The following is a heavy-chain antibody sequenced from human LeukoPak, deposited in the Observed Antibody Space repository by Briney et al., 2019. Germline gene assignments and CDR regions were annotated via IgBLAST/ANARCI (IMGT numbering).Heavy chain of an antibody. Sequence: GGSLRLSCAASGFTFSSYGIQCVREAPGKGLEGVAVISYDGSNKYYADSVKGRSTISRDNSKNTLYLQMNSLRAEDTAVYYCAKETLAYCSSTSCYPLRGQGTLVTVSS. CDR2: ISYDGSNK. J-gene: IGHJ4*02. D-gene: IGHD2-2*01. CDR3: AKETLAYCSSTSCYPL. V-gene: IGHV3-30*18. CDR1: GFTFSSYG.